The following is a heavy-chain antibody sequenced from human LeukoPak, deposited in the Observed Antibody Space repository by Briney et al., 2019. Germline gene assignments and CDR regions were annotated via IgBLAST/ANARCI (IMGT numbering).Heavy chain of an antibody. Sequence: QTGGSLRLSCVASGFTFSRYCMSWVRQAPGKGLEWVSYISSSGSTIYYADSVKGRFTISRDNAKNSLYLQMNSLRAEDTAVYYCARGQTYRTSSSWYPIFYWGQGTLVTVSS. V-gene: IGHV3-48*04. CDR1: GFTFSRYC. CDR2: ISSSGSTI. J-gene: IGHJ4*02. D-gene: IGHD6-13*01. CDR3: ARGQTYRTSSSWYPIFY.